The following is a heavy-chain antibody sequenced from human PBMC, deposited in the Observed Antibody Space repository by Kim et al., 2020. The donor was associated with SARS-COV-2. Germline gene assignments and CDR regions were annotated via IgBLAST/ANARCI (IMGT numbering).Heavy chain of an antibody. D-gene: IGHD2-15*01. Sequence: YYNPALKSRLTISVDTSKNHFSLNLSSVTAADTAVYYWASQVATVAFDIWGQGKMVTVSS. J-gene: IGHJ3*02. V-gene: IGHV4-31*02. CDR3: ASQVATVAFDI.